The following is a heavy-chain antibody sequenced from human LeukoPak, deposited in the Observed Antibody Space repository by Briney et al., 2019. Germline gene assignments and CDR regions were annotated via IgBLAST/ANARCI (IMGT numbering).Heavy chain of an antibody. CDR1: GLSFSNYE. D-gene: IGHD5-12*01. CDR3: AKGPGARGHFNWFDP. J-gene: IGHJ5*02. CDR2: ITASSTTI. V-gene: IGHV3-48*03. Sequence: GGSLRLSCAASGLSFSNYEMNWFRQAPGKGLEWISYITASSTTIYYADSVKGRFTISRDNAKNSLYLQMNGLRGEDTAVYYCAKGPGARGHFNWFDPWGQGTLVTVSS.